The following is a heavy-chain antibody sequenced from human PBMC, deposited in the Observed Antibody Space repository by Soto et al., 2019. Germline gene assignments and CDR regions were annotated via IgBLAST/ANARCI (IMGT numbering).Heavy chain of an antibody. CDR1: GGSISSYY. D-gene: IGHD2-2*02. Sequence: PSETLSLTCTVSGGSISSYYWSWIRQPPGKGLEWIEYIYYSGRTNYNPSLKSRVTISVDTSKNQFSLKLSSVTAADTAVYYCARGYCSSTSCYIWDNWFDPWGQGTLVTVS. CDR2: IYYSGRT. J-gene: IGHJ5*02. CDR3: ARGYCSSTSCYIWDNWFDP. V-gene: IGHV4-59*01.